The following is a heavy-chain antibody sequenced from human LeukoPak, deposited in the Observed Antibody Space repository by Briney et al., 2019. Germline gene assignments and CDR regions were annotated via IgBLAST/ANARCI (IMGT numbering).Heavy chain of an antibody. J-gene: IGHJ3*02. CDR2: IYRTGST. Sequence: GGSLRLSCAASGFTVSSNCMSWVRQAPGKGLEWVSVIYRTGSTYYAESVKGRFTISRDNSKNTLYLQMHSLRAEDTAVYYCAREKTIVGASAAFDIWGQGTMVTVSS. CDR3: AREKTIVGASAAFDI. V-gene: IGHV3-53*01. D-gene: IGHD1-26*01. CDR1: GFTVSSNC.